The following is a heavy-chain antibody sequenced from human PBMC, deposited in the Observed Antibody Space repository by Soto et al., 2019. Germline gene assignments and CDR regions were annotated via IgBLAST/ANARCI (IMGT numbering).Heavy chain of an antibody. CDR2: ISHSGRT. V-gene: IGHV4-4*02. Sequence: SEPVSLTCALSGDSPATATSWTWVRQPPGTGLEWVGEISHSGRTNYNPALKGPVNTSVDKSKNQFPPRLTAVTAANTAAYYSARNFRYSGALCLYDNYDVWGQATMVT. CDR3: ARNFRYSGALCLYDNYDV. CDR1: GDSPATATS. J-gene: IGHJ3*01. D-gene: IGHD1-26*01.